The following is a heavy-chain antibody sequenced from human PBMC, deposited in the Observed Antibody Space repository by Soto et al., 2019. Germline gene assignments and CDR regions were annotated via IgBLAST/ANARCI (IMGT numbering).Heavy chain of an antibody. V-gene: IGHV4-39*01. Sequence: SETLSLTCTVSGGSISSSSYYWGWIRQPPGKGLEWIGSIYYSGSTYYNPSLKSRVTISVDTSKNQFSLKLSSVTAADTAVYYCASGHGDYVEAFDIWGQGTMVTVS. CDR3: ASGHGDYVEAFDI. D-gene: IGHD4-17*01. CDR2: IYYSGST. J-gene: IGHJ3*02. CDR1: GGSISSSSYY.